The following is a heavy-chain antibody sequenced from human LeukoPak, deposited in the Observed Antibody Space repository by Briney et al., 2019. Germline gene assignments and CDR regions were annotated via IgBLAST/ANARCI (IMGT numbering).Heavy chain of an antibody. CDR3: ARATYSSSWYGSVY. CDR1: GFTFDDYG. D-gene: IGHD6-13*01. J-gene: IGHJ4*02. V-gene: IGHV3-20*04. Sequence: GGSLRLSXAASGFTFDDYGMSWVRQAPGKGLEWVSGINWNGGSTGYADSVKGRFTISRDNAKNSLYLQMNSLRAEDTALYYCARATYSSSWYGSVYWGQGTLVTVSS. CDR2: INWNGGST.